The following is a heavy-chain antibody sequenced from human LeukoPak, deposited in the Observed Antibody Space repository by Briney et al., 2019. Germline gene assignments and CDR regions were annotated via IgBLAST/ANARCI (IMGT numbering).Heavy chain of an antibody. Sequence: PSEALSLTCTVSGGSISSYYWSWIRQPPGKGLKWIGSIYYSGSTNYNPSLKSRVTISVDTSKNQFSLKLSSVTAADTAVYYCARSAGYQLLEGYYYYMDVWGKGTTVTVSS. CDR3: ARSAGYQLLEGYYYYMDV. CDR2: IYYSGST. V-gene: IGHV4-59*01. CDR1: GGSISSYY. D-gene: IGHD3-10*01. J-gene: IGHJ6*03.